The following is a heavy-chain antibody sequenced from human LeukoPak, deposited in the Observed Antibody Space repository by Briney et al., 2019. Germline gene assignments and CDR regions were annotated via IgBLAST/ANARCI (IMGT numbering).Heavy chain of an antibody. Sequence: PSETLSLTCTVSGASISTGDYYWSWIRQPPGKGLEWIGYIYYSGGTDYNPSLKSRLTISVDTSKNQFSLKLRSVTAADTAVYYCARGPNYVWGSYRYFDYLGQGTLVTVSS. CDR1: GASISTGDYY. D-gene: IGHD3-16*02. J-gene: IGHJ4*02. CDR3: ARGPNYVWGSYRYFDY. V-gene: IGHV4-30-4*01. CDR2: IYYSGGT.